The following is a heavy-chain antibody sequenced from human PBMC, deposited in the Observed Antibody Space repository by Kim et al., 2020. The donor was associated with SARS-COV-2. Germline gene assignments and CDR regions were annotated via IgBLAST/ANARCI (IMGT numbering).Heavy chain of an antibody. V-gene: IGHV1-46*01. Sequence: YAQKFPGRVTMTRDTSTSTGYMELSSLRSEDTAVYYCARAMVRGDTRGDYWGQGTLVTVSS. CDR3: ARAMVRGDTRGDY. D-gene: IGHD3-10*01. J-gene: IGHJ4*02.